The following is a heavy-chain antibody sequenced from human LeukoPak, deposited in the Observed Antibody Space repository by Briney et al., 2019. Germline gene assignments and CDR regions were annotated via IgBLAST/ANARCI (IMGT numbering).Heavy chain of an antibody. Sequence: GGSLRLSCAVSGFTFSGFSMSWVRQAPGKGLEWVAKMNEYGSEIFYVDSVKGRFTISRDNAKNSLDLQMNSLRADDTAVYYCAKSKGYYGSGGPPTFAPWGQGTLVTVSS. V-gene: IGHV3-7*01. CDR3: AKSKGYYGSGGPPTFAP. D-gene: IGHD3-10*01. J-gene: IGHJ5*02. CDR2: MNEYGSEI. CDR1: GFTFSGFS.